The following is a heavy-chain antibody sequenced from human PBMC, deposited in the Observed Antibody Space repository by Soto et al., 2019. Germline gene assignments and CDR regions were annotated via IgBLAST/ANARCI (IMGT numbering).Heavy chain of an antibody. CDR1: GGSISSGGYY. Sequence: SETLSLTCTVSGGSISSGGYYWSWIRQHPGKGLEWIGYIYYSGSTYYNPSLKSRVTISVDTSKNQFSLKLSSVTAANSAVYYCGRGNKVTSNRIDYGGQETLVTVSS. D-gene: IGHD4-4*01. J-gene: IGHJ4*02. CDR3: GRGNKVTSNRIDY. CDR2: IYYSGST. V-gene: IGHV4-31*03.